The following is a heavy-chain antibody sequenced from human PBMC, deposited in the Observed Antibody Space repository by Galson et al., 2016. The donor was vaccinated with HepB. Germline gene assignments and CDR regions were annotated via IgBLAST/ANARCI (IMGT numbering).Heavy chain of an antibody. D-gene: IGHD4-17*01. CDR3: AHRPDSGYYEGAFDI. V-gene: IGHV2-5*01. CDR1: GFSLSTDEVG. CDR2: IYWNEHK. Sequence: PALVKPTQTLTLTCAFSGFSLSTDEVGVGWIRQPPGKALEWLAIIYWNEHKRFSPSLRSRLTITKDTSKSQVVLTMTNMDPVDTATYYCAHRPDSGYYEGAFDIWGQGTMVTVSS. J-gene: IGHJ3*02.